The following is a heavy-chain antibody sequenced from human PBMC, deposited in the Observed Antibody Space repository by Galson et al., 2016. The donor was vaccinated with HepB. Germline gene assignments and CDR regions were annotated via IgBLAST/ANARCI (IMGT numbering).Heavy chain of an antibody. CDR1: GDSITSFNSY. CDR2: IYHRGTT. D-gene: IGHD4-11*01. V-gene: IGHV4-39*01. J-gene: IGHJ5*02. CDR3: ARPDYSDYVIFDP. Sequence: ETLSLTCTVSGDSITSFNSYWGWIRQPPGKGLEWIGNIYHRGTTYYNPSLGSRVTISVDTSKNQFSLKLSTVTAADTAMYYCARPDYSDYVIFDPWGQGTLVTVSS.